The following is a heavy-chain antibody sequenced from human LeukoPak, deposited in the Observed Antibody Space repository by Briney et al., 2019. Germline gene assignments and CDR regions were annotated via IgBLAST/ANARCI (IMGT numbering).Heavy chain of an antibody. D-gene: IGHD2-2*01. J-gene: IGHJ5*02. CDR2: MNPNSGNT. Sequence: ASVKVSCKASGYTFTNYDINWVRQATGQGLEWMGWMNPNSGNTGYAQKFQGRVTMTRNTSISTAYMELSSLRSEDTAVYYCARDRVVPAASLDPWGQGTLVTVSS. CDR1: GYTFTNYD. CDR3: ARDRVVPAASLDP. V-gene: IGHV1-8*01.